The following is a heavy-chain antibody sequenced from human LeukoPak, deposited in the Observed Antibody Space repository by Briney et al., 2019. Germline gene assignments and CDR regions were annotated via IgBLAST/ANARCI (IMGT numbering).Heavy chain of an antibody. V-gene: IGHV4-39*07. CDR2: ISNSGNI. D-gene: IGHD3-3*01. CDR1: GVSISSSTYY. J-gene: IGHJ4*02. CDR3: ARGRDFWSGYSFDY. Sequence: SETLSLTCTVSGVSISSSTYYWAWIRQPPGKGLEWIASISNSGNIYFNPSLKSRVIISIDTSKIQFSLQLNSMTAADTAVYYCARGRDFWSGYSFDYWGQGTLVTVSS.